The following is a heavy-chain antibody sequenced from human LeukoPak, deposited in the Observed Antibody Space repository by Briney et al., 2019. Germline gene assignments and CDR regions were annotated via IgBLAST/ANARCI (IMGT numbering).Heavy chain of an antibody. CDR1: GFTFSSYG. V-gene: IGHV3-30*02. J-gene: IGHJ4*02. CDR3: ARDEEGGSYPLDY. Sequence: PGGSLRLSCAASGFTFSSYGMHWVRQPPGKGLEWVAFIRYDGSKKYYADSVKGRFTISRDNAKNSLYVQMNSLRAEDTALYYCARDEEGGSYPLDYWGQGTLVTVSS. CDR2: IRYDGSKK. D-gene: IGHD1-26*01.